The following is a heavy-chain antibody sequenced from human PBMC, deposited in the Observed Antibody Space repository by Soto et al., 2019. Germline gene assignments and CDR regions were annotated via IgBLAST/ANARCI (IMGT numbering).Heavy chain of an antibody. CDR1: GGSISSSSYY. CDR2: IYYSGST. V-gene: IGHV4-39*01. Sequence: SETLSLTCTVSGGSISSSSYYWGWIRQPPGKGLEWIGSIYYSGSTYYNPSLKSRVTISVDTSKNQFSLKLSSVTAADTAVYYCARIAGEWLRLFDYWGQGTLVTVSS. CDR3: ARIAGEWLRLFDY. D-gene: IGHD5-12*01. J-gene: IGHJ4*02.